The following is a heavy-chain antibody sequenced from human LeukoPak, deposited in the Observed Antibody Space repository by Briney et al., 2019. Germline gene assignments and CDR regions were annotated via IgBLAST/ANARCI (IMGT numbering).Heavy chain of an antibody. D-gene: IGHD5-18*01. CDR2: IYPGDSDT. Sequence: GESLKVSCKGSGYSFTTYWIAWVRQLPGKGLEWMGIIYPGDSDTRYSPSFQGQVTISADKSIRTAYLQWSSLKASDTAMYYCARGPSDTAPHYSYYTMDVWGQGTTVTVSS. CDR3: ARGPSDTAPHYSYYTMDV. V-gene: IGHV5-51*01. J-gene: IGHJ6*02. CDR1: GYSFTTYW.